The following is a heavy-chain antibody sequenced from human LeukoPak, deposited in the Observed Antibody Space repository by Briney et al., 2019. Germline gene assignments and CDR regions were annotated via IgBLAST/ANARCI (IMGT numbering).Heavy chain of an antibody. Sequence: SETLSLTCTVSGGSISGYYWSWIRQPPGKGLEWIGYMYYSGSTNFNPSLKSRVTISADTSKNQFSLKLNSVTAADTAVYYCARKGRSSGFDYWGQGTLVTVSS. V-gene: IGHV4-59*01. CDR2: MYYSGST. J-gene: IGHJ4*02. CDR3: ARKGRSSGFDY. CDR1: GGSISGYY. D-gene: IGHD6-6*01.